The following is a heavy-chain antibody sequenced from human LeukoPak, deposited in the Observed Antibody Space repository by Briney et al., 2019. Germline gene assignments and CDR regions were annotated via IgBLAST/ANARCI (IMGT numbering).Heavy chain of an antibody. D-gene: IGHD3-22*01. V-gene: IGHV4-59*08. CDR1: GGSISSYN. J-gene: IGHJ5*02. CDR3: ARHSPFDYESSGYYGGP. CDR2: IYYSGST. Sequence: SETLSLTCTASGGSISSYNSSWIRQPPGKGLEWIAYIYYSGSTIYNPSLMNRVSISLDTSKNQSSLQQMTGIAADAAAYYCARHSPFDYESSGYYGGPWGQGTLVTVSS.